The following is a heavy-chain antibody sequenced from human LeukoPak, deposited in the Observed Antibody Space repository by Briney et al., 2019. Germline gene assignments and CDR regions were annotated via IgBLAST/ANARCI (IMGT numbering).Heavy chain of an antibody. V-gene: IGHV3-23*01. CDR2: ISDRGGST. CDR1: GFTFRTYA. Sequence: PGGSLRLSCAASGFTFRTYAMAWVRQAPGKGLEWVSIISDRGGSTFYADSVKGRFSISRDNSRNTLYLQMNGLRAEDTAIYYCAKDRLEDQLLSLFDSWGQGTLVTVSS. J-gene: IGHJ4*02. D-gene: IGHD1-1*01. CDR3: AKDRLEDQLLSLFDS.